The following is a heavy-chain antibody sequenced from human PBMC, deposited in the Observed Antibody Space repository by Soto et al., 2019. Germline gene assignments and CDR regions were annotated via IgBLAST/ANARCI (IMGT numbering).Heavy chain of an antibody. D-gene: IGHD6-13*01. J-gene: IGHJ4*02. Sequence: QVQLVESGGGVVQPGRSLRLSCAASGFTFSSYAMHWVRQAPGKGLEWVAVISYDGSNKYYADSVKGGFTISRDNSKNTLYLQMNSLRAEDTAVYYCARETSSSWYYFEYWGQGALVTVSS. V-gene: IGHV3-30-3*01. CDR1: GFTFSSYA. CDR3: ARETSSSWYYFEY. CDR2: ISYDGSNK.